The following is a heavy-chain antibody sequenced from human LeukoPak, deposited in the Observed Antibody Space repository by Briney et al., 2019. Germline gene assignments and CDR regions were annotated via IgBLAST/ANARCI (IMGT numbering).Heavy chain of an antibody. CDR3: ARDMGTRGYVWYFDY. V-gene: IGHV3-21*01. CDR1: GFTFSSYN. J-gene: IGHJ4*02. Sequence: GGSLRVSCAASGFTFSSYNMNWVRQAPGKGLEWVSSIVSRSSHVYYADSVKGRFTISRDNSKNTLYLQMNSLRAEDTAVYYCARDMGTRGYVWYFDYWGQGTLVTVSS. CDR2: IVSRSSHV. D-gene: IGHD5-12*01.